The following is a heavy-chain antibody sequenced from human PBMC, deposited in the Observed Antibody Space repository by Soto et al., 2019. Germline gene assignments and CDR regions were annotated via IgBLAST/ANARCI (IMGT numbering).Heavy chain of an antibody. J-gene: IGHJ4*02. D-gene: IGHD3-16*01. Sequence: SETLSLTCSVSGGSISGFYWSWIRQSPGKGLDWMGYIYYTGKTTYNPSLKSRVTMSVDTSRNQLSLKLTSLTAADTAVYYCARISTRPLGRLDSWGQGTLVT. V-gene: IGHV4-59*01. CDR3: ARISTRPLGRLDS. CDR1: GGSISGFY. CDR2: IYYTGKT.